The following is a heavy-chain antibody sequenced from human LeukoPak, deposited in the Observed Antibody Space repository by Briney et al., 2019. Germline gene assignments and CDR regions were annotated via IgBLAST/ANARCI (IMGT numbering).Heavy chain of an antibody. CDR2: ISGSSRYI. Sequence: PGGSLRLSCAASGFNLSNYSMNWVRQAPGKGLEWVSSISGSSRYISYADSVKGRFTISRDNAKNSLYLQMNSLRAEDTAVYYCARDLNLGGSTKYYFDQWGQGTLVTVSS. CDR1: GFNLSNYS. J-gene: IGHJ4*02. D-gene: IGHD3-16*01. V-gene: IGHV3-21*01. CDR3: ARDLNLGGSTKYYFDQ.